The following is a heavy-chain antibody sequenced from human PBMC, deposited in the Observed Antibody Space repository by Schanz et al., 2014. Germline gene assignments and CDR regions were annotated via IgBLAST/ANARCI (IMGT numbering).Heavy chain of an antibody. J-gene: IGHJ4*02. Sequence: QVQLVQSGPEVKKPGSSMKVSCKASGGTFSSYTISWVRQAPGQGLEWMGIINPSGGTTKYAQRFQGRVTMTWDTSTSTVSMELSSLRSEHTAVYFCTSEAHNHDGLRSYSNVWGQGTLVTVTS. D-gene: IGHD3-10*01. CDR1: GGTFSSYT. CDR3: TSEAHNHDGLRSYSNV. CDR2: INPSGGTT. V-gene: IGHV1-69*08.